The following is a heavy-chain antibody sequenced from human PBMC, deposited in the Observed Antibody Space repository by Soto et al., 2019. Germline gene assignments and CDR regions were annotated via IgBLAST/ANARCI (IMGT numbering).Heavy chain of an antibody. Sequence: QVQLVQSGAEVKKPGASVKVSCKASGYTYTSYGISWVRQAPGQGLEWMGWISAYNGNTNYAQKLQGRVTMTTDTSTSTAYMELRSLRSDDTAVYYCARDRGCGWYRAHNWFDPWGQGTLVTVSS. V-gene: IGHV1-18*01. CDR2: ISAYNGNT. CDR3: ARDRGCGWYRAHNWFDP. J-gene: IGHJ5*02. D-gene: IGHD6-19*01. CDR1: GYTYTSYG.